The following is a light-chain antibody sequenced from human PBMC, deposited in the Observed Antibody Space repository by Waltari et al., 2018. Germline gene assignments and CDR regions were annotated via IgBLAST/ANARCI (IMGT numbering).Light chain of an antibody. J-gene: IGLJ3*02. CDR1: SNDVGAHNL. Sequence: QSALTQPASVSGSLGQSIPISCAGTSNDVGAHNLASWYQQYPGRAPNLVIYEVTNRPSGISSRFSWSKAGNTASLTISGLQSEDEAEYFCSSYSTTFTVLFGGGTKVTV. V-gene: IGLV2-14*01. CDR2: EVT. CDR3: SSYSTTFTVL.